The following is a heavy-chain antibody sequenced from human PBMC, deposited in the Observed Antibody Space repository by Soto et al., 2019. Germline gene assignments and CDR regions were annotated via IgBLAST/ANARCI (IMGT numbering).Heavy chain of an antibody. J-gene: IGHJ4*02. CDR1: GFTFCSYS. CDR2: ISGSGGST. D-gene: IGHD2-2*01. CDR3: AKGSRIVVVPAAIVY. Sequence: GGSLRLSCAASGFTFCSYSMSWVRQAPGKGLEWVSAISGSGGSTYYADSVKGRFTISRDNSKNTLYLQMNSLRAEDTAVYYCAKGSRIVVVPAAIVYWGQGTLVTVSS. V-gene: IGHV3-23*01.